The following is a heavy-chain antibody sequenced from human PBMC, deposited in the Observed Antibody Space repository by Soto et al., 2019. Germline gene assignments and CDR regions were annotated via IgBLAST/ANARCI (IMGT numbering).Heavy chain of an antibody. Sequence: GSSVKVSCKASGGPFSSYAISWVRQAPGQGLEWMGGIIPIFGTANYAQKFQGRVTITADESTSTAYMELSSLRSEDTAVYYCARDSRVGFIYTGNFDYWGQGTLVTVSS. D-gene: IGHD3-10*01. CDR3: ARDSRVGFIYTGNFDY. CDR1: GGPFSSYA. V-gene: IGHV1-69*13. CDR2: IIPIFGTA. J-gene: IGHJ4*02.